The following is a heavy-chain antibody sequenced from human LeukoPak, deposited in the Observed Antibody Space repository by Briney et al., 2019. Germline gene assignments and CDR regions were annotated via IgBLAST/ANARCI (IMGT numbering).Heavy chain of an antibody. Sequence: PGGSLRLSCAASGFTFSTYDMQWVRQAPGKGLEWIGYIYYSGSTNYNPSLKSRVTISVDTSKSQFSLKLSSVTAADTAVYYCARTRSYYDSSGYINYFDYWGQGTLVTVSS. CDR1: GFTFSTYD. CDR3: ARTRSYYDSSGYINYFDY. J-gene: IGHJ4*02. V-gene: IGHV4-59*01. D-gene: IGHD3-22*01. CDR2: IYYSGST.